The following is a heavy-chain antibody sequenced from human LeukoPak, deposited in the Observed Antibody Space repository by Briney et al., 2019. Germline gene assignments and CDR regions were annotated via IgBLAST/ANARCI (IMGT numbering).Heavy chain of an antibody. D-gene: IGHD6-6*01. Sequence: ASVKVSCKASGYTFTGYYMHWVRQAPGQGLEGMGWINPNSGGTNYAQKFQGRVTMTRDTSISTAYMELSRLRSDDTAMYYCARMYSSSSSRFDYWGQGTLVTVSS. CDR1: GYTFTGYY. CDR3: ARMYSSSSSRFDY. CDR2: INPNSGGT. V-gene: IGHV1-2*02. J-gene: IGHJ4*02.